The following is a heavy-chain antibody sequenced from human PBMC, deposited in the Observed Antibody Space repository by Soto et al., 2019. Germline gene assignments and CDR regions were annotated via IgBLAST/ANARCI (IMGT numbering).Heavy chain of an antibody. CDR2: IYYSGST. CDR3: ARDYNFWSGYETDDAFDI. V-gene: IGHV4-30-4*01. Sequence: SETLSLTCTVSGGSISSGDYYWSWIPQPPGKGLEWIGYIYYSGSTYYNPSLKSRVTISVDTSKNQFSLKLSSVTAADTAVYYCARDYNFWSGYETDDAFDIWGQGTMVTVSS. CDR1: GGSISSGDYY. J-gene: IGHJ3*02. D-gene: IGHD3-3*01.